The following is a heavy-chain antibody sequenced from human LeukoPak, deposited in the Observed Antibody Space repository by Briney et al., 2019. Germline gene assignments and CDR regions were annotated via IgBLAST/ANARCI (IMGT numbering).Heavy chain of an antibody. J-gene: IGHJ3*02. CDR3: VRLQPNTGEWAFDI. D-gene: IGHD1-1*01. V-gene: IGHV4-59*01. CDR1: ADSISNYY. CDR2: ISNGETT. Sequence: PSETLSRTCSVSADSISNYYWSWIRQPPGEGPEWIGYISNGETTKYKPSLKSRVTISVDTSNNQLSLRLSSVTAADTAVYHCVRLQPNTGEWAFDIWGQGTMVSVSS.